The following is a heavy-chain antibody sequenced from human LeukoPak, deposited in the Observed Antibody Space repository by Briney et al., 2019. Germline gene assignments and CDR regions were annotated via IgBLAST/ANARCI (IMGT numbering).Heavy chain of an antibody. CDR2: IIPIFGTA. V-gene: IGHV1-69*05. J-gene: IGHJ4*02. Sequence: SVKVSCKASGGTFISYAISWVRQAPGQGLEWMGGIIPIFGTANYAQKFQGRVTITTDESTSAAYMELSSLRSEDTAVYYCARGRWLQPWGYFDYWGQGTLVTVSS. D-gene: IGHD5-24*01. CDR3: ARGRWLQPWGYFDY. CDR1: GGTFISYA.